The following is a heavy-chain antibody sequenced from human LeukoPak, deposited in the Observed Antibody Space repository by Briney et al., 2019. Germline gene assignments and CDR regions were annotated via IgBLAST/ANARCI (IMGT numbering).Heavy chain of an antibody. CDR2: INPNSGGT. V-gene: IGHV1-2*02. CDR3: ARDRRMATIYAFDI. D-gene: IGHD5-24*01. J-gene: IGHJ3*02. Sequence: GASVKVSCKASGYTFTNYAIHWVRQAPGQRLEWMGWINPNSGGTNYAQKFQGRVTMTRDTSISTAYMELSRLRSDDTAVYYCARDRRMATIYAFDIWGQGTMVTVSS. CDR1: GYTFTNYA.